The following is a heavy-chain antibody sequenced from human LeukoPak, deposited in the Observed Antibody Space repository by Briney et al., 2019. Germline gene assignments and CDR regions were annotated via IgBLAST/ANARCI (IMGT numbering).Heavy chain of an antibody. J-gene: IGHJ4*02. CDR1: GITFNNYA. CDR3: AINYSLDY. V-gene: IGHV3-23*01. Sequence: PGGSLRLSCVASGITFNNYAMSWVRQGPGMGLEWVSSISGAGGSSYYADSVKGRFTISRDNSKKTLYLEMSSLRAEGAAVYYCAINYSLDYWGQGTLVTVSS. CDR2: ISGAGGSS. D-gene: IGHD2-21*01.